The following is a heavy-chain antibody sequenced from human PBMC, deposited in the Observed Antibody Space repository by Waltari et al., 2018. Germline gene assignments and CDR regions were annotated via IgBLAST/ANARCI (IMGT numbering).Heavy chain of an antibody. D-gene: IGHD3-22*01. CDR3: ARPLPVGGYYWDL. CDR1: VGSFSDYY. V-gene: IGHV4-34*01. J-gene: IGHJ5*02. Sequence: QVQLQLWGAGLLKPSETLSLTCAVYVGSFSDYYWTWIRQPPGMGLEWIGEIKHTGNTNYNPSLKSRVTLSIDTSKSQISLNLRSVTAADTAVYYCARPLPVGGYYWDLWAQGTLVTVSS. CDR2: IKHTGNT.